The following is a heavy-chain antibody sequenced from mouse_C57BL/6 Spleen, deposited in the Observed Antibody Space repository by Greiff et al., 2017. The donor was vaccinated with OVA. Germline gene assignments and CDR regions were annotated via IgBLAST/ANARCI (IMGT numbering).Heavy chain of an antibody. CDR2: ISSGGSYT. V-gene: IGHV5-6*01. CDR3: AREFNGFAY. Sequence: EVKVVESGGDLVKPGGSLKLSCAASGFTFSSYGMSWVRQTPDKRLEWVATISSGGSYTYYPDSVKGRFTISRDNAKNTLYLQMSSLKSEDTAMYYCAREFNGFAYWGQGTLVTVSA. CDR1: GFTFSSYG. J-gene: IGHJ3*01.